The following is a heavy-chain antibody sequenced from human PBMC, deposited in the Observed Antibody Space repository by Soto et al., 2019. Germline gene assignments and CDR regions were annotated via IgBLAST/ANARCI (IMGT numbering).Heavy chain of an antibody. CDR3: ARDQGYEYSYGTYWDY. V-gene: IGHV1-18*01. D-gene: IGHD5-18*01. Sequence: ASVKVSCKASGYTFTSYGISWVRQAPGQGLEWMGWISAYNGNTNYAQKLQGRVTMTTDTSTSTAYMELRSLRSDDTAVYYCARDQGYEYSYGTYWDYWGQGTLVTVSS. J-gene: IGHJ4*02. CDR2: ISAYNGNT. CDR1: GYTFTSYG.